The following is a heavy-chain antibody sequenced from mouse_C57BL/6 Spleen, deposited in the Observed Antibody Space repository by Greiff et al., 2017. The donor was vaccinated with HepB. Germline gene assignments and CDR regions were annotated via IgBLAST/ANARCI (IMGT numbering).Heavy chain of an antibody. J-gene: IGHJ3*01. CDR1: GYSFTGYY. Sequence: VQLQQSGPELVKPGASVKISCKASGYSFTGYYMNWVKQSPEKSLEWIGEINPSTGGTTYNQKFKAKATLTVDKSSSTAYMQLKSLTSEDSAVYYCARPVDDYAPWFAYWGQGTLVTVSA. D-gene: IGHD2-4*01. CDR3: ARPVDDYAPWFAY. CDR2: INPSTGGT. V-gene: IGHV1-42*01.